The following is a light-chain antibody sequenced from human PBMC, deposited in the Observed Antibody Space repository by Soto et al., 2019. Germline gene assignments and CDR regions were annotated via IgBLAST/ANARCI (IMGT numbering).Light chain of an antibody. CDR3: CSYTTTNTLV. CDR2: GFT. V-gene: IGLV2-14*01. Sequence: QSVLTQPASVSGSPGQSITISCTGTSSDVGGYNYVSWYQQHPGKAPKVIIYGFTHRPSGVSNRFSGSKSVNTASLTISGLQAEDEADYYCCSYTTTNTLVFGGGTKLTVL. J-gene: IGLJ2*01. CDR1: SSDVGGYNY.